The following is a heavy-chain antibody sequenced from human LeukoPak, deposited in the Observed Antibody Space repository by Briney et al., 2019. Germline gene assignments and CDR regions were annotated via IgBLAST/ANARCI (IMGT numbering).Heavy chain of an antibody. V-gene: IGHV4-4*07. CDR3: WGFGATGPFDY. J-gene: IGHJ4*02. CDR2: IYTSGST. Sequence: SETLSLTCTVSGGSISSYYWSRIRQPAGKGLEWIGRIYTSGSTNYNPSLKSRVTMSVDTSKNQFSLKLSSVTAADTAVYYCWGFGATGPFDYWGQGTLVTVSS. CDR1: GGSISSYY. D-gene: IGHD1-26*01.